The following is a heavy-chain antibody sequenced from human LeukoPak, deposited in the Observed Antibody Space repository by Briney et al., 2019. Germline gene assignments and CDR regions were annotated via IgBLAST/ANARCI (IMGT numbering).Heavy chain of an antibody. CDR3: AKGRMSPYSSSWYYFDY. Sequence: GGSLRLSCAASGFTFSSCGMHWVRQAPGKGLEWVAVISYDGSNKYYADSVKGRFTISRDNPKNTLYLQMNSLRAEDTAVYYCAKGRMSPYSSSWYYFDYWGQGTLVTVSS. D-gene: IGHD6-13*01. CDR2: ISYDGSNK. CDR1: GFTFSSCG. J-gene: IGHJ4*02. V-gene: IGHV3-30*18.